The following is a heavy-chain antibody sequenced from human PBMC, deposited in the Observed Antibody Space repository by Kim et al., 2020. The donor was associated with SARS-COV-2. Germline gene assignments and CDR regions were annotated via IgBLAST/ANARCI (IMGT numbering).Heavy chain of an antibody. D-gene: IGHD3-9*01. CDR1: GYTFTGYY. V-gene: IGHV1-2*06. Sequence: ASVKVSCKASGYTFTGYYMHWVRQAPGQGLEWMGRINPNGGGTNYAQKFQGRVTMTRDTSISTAYMELSRLRSDDTAVYYCAREPPYYDILTGYPTDYYYYSMDVWGKGTTVTVSS. CDR3: AREPPYYDILTGYPTDYYYYSMDV. J-gene: IGHJ6*03. CDR2: INPNGGGT.